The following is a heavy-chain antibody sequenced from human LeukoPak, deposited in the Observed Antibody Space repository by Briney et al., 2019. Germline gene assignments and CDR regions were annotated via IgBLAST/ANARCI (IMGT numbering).Heavy chain of an antibody. CDR1: GFTFSNAW. V-gene: IGHV3-15*01. CDR2: IKSKTDGGTT. CDR3: TKTCYYGSGSLDY. D-gene: IGHD3-10*01. Sequence: GGSLRLSCAASGFTFSNAWMSWVRQAPGKGLEWVGRIKSKTDGGTTDYAAPVKGRFTISRDDSKNTLYLQMNSLKTEDTAIYYCTKTCYYGSGSLDYWGQGTLVTVSS. J-gene: IGHJ4*02.